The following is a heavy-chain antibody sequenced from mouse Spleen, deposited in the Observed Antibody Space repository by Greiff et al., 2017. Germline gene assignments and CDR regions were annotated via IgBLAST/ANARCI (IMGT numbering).Heavy chain of an antibody. V-gene: IGHV7-3*01. CDR2: IRNKANGYTT. CDR1: GFTFTDYY. D-gene: IGHD2-5*01. CDR3: SSSYSNWYFDV. Sequence: EVMLVESGGGLVQPGGSLSLSCAASGFTFTDYYMNWVRQPPGKALGWLGFIRNKANGYTTDYIASVKGRFTISRDNSQSILYLQMNALRDEDSATYYCSSSYSNWYFDVWGTGTTVTVSS. J-gene: IGHJ1*03.